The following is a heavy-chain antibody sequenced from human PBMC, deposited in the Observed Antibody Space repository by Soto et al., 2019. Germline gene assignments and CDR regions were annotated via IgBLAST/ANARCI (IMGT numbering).Heavy chain of an antibody. J-gene: IGHJ4*02. CDR1: GYTVTNYG. CDR3: ASGTSGYDGYSYASVDY. D-gene: IGHD5-12*01. Sequence: QVQLVQSEAEVKKRGASVKVSCKASGYTVTNYGRRWLLQAPEQGLEWMGWISAYNGNTSYAQKCPGRVTMTTVTSTRTAYMELSSLRSDDTAVYYCASGTSGYDGYSYASVDYWGQGTLVTVSS. V-gene: IGHV1-18*01. CDR2: ISAYNGNT.